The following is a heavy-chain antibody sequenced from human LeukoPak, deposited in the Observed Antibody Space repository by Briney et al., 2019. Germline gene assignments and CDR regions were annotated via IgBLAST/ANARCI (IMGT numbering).Heavy chain of an antibody. CDR1: GFNFNDYY. CDR3: ARVNDVLRYFDWLSKYNYFDY. V-gene: IGHV3-7*01. J-gene: IGHJ4*02. D-gene: IGHD3-9*01. CDR2: IKQDGSEK. Sequence: GGSLRLSCVASGFNFNDYYMIWVRQAPGKGLEWVANIKQDGSEKYYVDSVKGRFTISRDNAKNSLYLQMNSLRAEDTAVYYCARVNDVLRYFDWLSKYNYFDYWGQGTLVTVSS.